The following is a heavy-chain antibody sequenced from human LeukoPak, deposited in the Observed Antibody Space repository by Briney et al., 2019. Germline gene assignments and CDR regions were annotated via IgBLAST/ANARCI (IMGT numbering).Heavy chain of an antibody. CDR3: ARRSGSFQGDYNFDF. CDR1: GYSFSNYW. Sequence: GESLKISCKGSGYSFSNYWIAWVRPMPGKGLEWMGIIYPGDSDTRYSPSFQGQVTISADRSISTASLQWSSLKASDTAMYYCARRSGSFQGDYNFDFWGQGTLVTASS. J-gene: IGHJ4*02. CDR2: IYPGDSDT. D-gene: IGHD1-26*01. V-gene: IGHV5-51*01.